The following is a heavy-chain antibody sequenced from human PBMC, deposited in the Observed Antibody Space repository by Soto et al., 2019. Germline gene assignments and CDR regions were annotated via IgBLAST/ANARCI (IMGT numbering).Heavy chain of an antibody. J-gene: IGHJ4*02. CDR1: SGSISSSNW. Sequence: SETLSLTCAVSSGSISSSNWWSWVRQPPGKGLEWIGEIYHSGSTNYNPSLKSRVTISVDKSKNQFSLKLSSVTAADTAVYYCARVGILTGYYYYFDYWGQGTLVTVSS. CDR2: IYHSGST. V-gene: IGHV4-4*02. D-gene: IGHD3-9*01. CDR3: ARVGILTGYYYYFDY.